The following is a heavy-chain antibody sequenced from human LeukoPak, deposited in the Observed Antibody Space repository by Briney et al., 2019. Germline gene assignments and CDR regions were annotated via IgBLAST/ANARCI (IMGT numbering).Heavy chain of an antibody. Sequence: GGSLRLSCAASGFTFSSYAMSWVRQAPGKGREWVSAISGSGGSTYYADSVKGRFTISRDNSKNTLYLQMNSLRAEDTAVYYCAKDLEQWLVLGLLDYWGQGTLVTVSS. CDR3: AKDLEQWLVLGLLDY. CDR2: ISGSGGST. D-gene: IGHD6-19*01. CDR1: GFTFSSYA. J-gene: IGHJ4*02. V-gene: IGHV3-23*01.